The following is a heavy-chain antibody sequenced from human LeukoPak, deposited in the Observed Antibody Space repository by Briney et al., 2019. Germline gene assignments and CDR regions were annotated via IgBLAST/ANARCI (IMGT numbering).Heavy chain of an antibody. D-gene: IGHD3-22*01. V-gene: IGHV1-18*01. CDR1: GYTFTNYG. CDR2: ISVYNGNT. CDR3: ARDSYYYDPYYFDS. J-gene: IGHJ4*02. Sequence: ASVKVSCKASGYTFTNYGVSWVRQAPGQGLECMGWISVYNGNTNYAQKLKGRVTMTTETSTSTAYMELRSLRSDDTAVYYCARDSYYYDPYYFDSWGQGTLVTVSS.